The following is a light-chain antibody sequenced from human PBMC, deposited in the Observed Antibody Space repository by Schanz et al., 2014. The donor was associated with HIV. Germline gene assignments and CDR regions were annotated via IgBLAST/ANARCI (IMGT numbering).Light chain of an antibody. CDR1: SSDVGGYNL. CDR2: EGT. Sequence: QSALPQPASVSGSPGQSITISCTGTSSDVGGYNLVSWYQHHPDKAPKLIIYEGTKRPSGVSDRFSGSKSGNTASLTISGLQAEDEADYYCCSYAGGRASVFGGGTKLTVL. CDR3: CSYAGGRASV. V-gene: IGLV2-23*01. J-gene: IGLJ3*02.